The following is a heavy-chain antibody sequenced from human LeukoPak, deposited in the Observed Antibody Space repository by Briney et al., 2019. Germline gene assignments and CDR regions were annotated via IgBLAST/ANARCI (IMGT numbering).Heavy chain of an antibody. CDR1: GFTFSSYW. V-gene: IGHV3-7*01. Sequence: QPGGSLRLSCAASGFTFSSYWMTWVRQAPGKGLEWVANIKHNGDELNYVDSVEDRFTISRDNAKNSLYLHMTGLRAEDTAVYYCARELRTFDSWGQGTLVTVSS. D-gene: IGHD3-16*01. J-gene: IGHJ4*02. CDR2: IKHNGDEL. CDR3: ARELRTFDS.